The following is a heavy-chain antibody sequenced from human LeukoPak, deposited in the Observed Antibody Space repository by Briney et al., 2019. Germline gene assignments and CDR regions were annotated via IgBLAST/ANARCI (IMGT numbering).Heavy chain of an antibody. Sequence: SETLSLTCTVSGGSISSYYWNWIRQPPGKGLEWIGYIYYSGSTNYNPSLKSRVTISVDTSKNQFSLKLSSVTAADTAVYYCARADPLRYYGMDVWGQGTTVTVSS. CDR2: IYYSGST. V-gene: IGHV4-59*01. D-gene: IGHD3-16*01. CDR1: GGSISSYY. CDR3: ARADPLRYYGMDV. J-gene: IGHJ6*02.